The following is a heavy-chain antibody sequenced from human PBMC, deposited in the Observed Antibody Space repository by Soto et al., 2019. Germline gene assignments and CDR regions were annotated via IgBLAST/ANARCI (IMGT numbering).Heavy chain of an antibody. CDR3: ATEGVAVAGTIDYYGMDV. CDR2: IWYDGSNK. D-gene: IGHD6-19*01. CDR1: GFTFSSYG. Sequence: GGSLRLSCAASGFTFSSYGMHWVRQAPGKGLEWVAVIWYDGSNKYYADSVKGRFTISRDNSKNTLYLQMNSLRAEDTAVYYCATEGVAVAGTIDYYGMDVWGQGTTVTVSS. J-gene: IGHJ6*02. V-gene: IGHV3-33*01.